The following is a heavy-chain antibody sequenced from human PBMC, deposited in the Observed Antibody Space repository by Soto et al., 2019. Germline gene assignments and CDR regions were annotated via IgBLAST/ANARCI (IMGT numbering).Heavy chain of an antibody. J-gene: IGHJ5*02. CDR3: AHIPNYYQSDWFDP. V-gene: IGHV2-5*02. Sequence: QITLKESGPTLVKPTQTLTLTCTFSGFSLTTRGVGVGWIRQPPGKALECLALIYWDDDKRYRPSLQSRLSTAKDTSKTQVVLTMTNVDPVDTATYYCAHIPNYYQSDWFDPWGQGTLVSVSS. D-gene: IGHD3-10*01. CDR1: GFSLTTRGVG. CDR2: IYWDDDK.